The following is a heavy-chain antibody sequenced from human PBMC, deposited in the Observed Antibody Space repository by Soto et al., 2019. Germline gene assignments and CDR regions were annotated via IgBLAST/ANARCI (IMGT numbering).Heavy chain of an antibody. CDR2: FGTRANNT. V-gene: IGHV3-23*01. J-gene: IGHJ3*02. D-gene: IGHD2-15*01. Sequence: EEQLLDSGGGLVQPGGSLRISCVASGFTFSSSAMNWVRQAPGKGLEGVSTFGTRANNTYYADIVRGQFNISRDNIKNPLNLKRDSMRVDGTAGYYCAKARRLLMRGGAFDTWEKGTMVTVSS. CDR3: AKARRLLMRGGAFDT. CDR1: GFTFSSSA.